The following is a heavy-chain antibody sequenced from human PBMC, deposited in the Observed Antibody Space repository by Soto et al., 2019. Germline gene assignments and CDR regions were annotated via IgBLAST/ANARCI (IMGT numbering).Heavy chain of an antibody. CDR1: GFTFSRYT. CDR3: AKDLGGYDNVFDY. V-gene: IGHV3-23*01. D-gene: IGHD5-12*01. Sequence: EVQVLESGGGLEQPGGSLRLSCVGSGFTFSRYTISWVRQAPGKGLEWVSGISGSGDSTDYADSVKGRFTISRDNSKKTLYLQMNSMRAADTAIYYCAKDLGGYDNVFDYWGQGTLVSVSS. CDR2: ISGSGDST. J-gene: IGHJ4*02.